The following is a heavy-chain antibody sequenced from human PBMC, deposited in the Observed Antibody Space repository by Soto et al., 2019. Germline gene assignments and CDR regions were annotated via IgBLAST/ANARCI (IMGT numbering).Heavy chain of an antibody. CDR2: IYYSGST. Sequence: QVQLQESGPGLVKPSQTLSLTCTVSGGSISSGGYYWSWIRQHPGKGLEWIGYIYYSGSTYYNLSLKSRVTISVDTSKNQFSLKLSSVTAADTAVYYCARSGYNYGRSGVDVWGQGTSVTVSS. CDR1: GGSISSGGYY. J-gene: IGHJ6*02. D-gene: IGHD5-18*01. V-gene: IGHV4-31*03. CDR3: ARSGYNYGRSGVDV.